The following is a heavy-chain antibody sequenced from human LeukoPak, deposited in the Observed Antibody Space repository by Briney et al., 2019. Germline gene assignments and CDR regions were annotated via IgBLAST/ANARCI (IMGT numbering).Heavy chain of an antibody. D-gene: IGHD6-6*01. J-gene: IGHJ4*02. V-gene: IGHV3-33*01. CDR2: IWYDGSNK. CDR3: ARGKKARPFDY. Sequence: PGRSLRLSCAASGFTFSSYGMHWVRQAPGKGLEWVAVIWYDGSNKYYADSVRGRFTISRDNSKNTLYLQMNSLRAEDTAVYYCARGKKARPFDYWGQGTLVTVSS. CDR1: GFTFSSYG.